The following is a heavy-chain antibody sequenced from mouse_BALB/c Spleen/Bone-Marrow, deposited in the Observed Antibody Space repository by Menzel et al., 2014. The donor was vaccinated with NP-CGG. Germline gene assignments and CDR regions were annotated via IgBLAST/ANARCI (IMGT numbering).Heavy chain of an antibody. CDR2: IRNKANGYTT. CDR1: GFTFTDYY. D-gene: IGHD2-3*01. J-gene: IGHJ4*01. Sequence: EVQVVESGGGLVQPGSSLRLSCATSGFTFTDYYMSWVRQPPGKALEWLGFIRNKANGYTTEFSASVKGRFTISRDNSQSILYLQMNTLRAEDSATYYCARYDGYSDNAMDYWGQGTSVTVSS. V-gene: IGHV7-3*02. CDR3: ARYDGYSDNAMDY.